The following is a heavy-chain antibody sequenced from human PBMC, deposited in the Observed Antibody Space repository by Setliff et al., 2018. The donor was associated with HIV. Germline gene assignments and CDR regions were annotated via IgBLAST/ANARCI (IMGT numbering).Heavy chain of an antibody. CDR3: ARGPVYSSTLDY. J-gene: IGHJ4*02. CDR2: LNDSGST. Sequence: PSETLSLTCAVYGGSFSDYYWTWIRQTPRKRLEVFGELNDSGSTNYNPSLRSRVTMSVATSKNQFSLRLTYVTAADTAVFYCARGPVYSSTLDYWGQGTLVTVSS. D-gene: IGHD6-13*01. V-gene: IGHV4-34*01. CDR1: GGSFSDYY.